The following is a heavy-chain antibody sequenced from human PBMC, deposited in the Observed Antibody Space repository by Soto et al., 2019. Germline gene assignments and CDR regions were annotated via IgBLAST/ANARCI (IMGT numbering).Heavy chain of an antibody. V-gene: IGHV4-4*02. CDR1: GGSISSSNW. CDR3: GRVRDSRYDRDFDY. Sequence: PSETLSLTCAVSGGSISSSNWWSWVRQPPGKGLEWIGEIYHSGSTNYNPSLKSRVTISVDKSKNQFSLKLSSVTAADPAVYYCGRVRDSRYDRDFDYWGEGTLVT. CDR2: IYHSGST. J-gene: IGHJ4*02. D-gene: IGHD6-13*01.